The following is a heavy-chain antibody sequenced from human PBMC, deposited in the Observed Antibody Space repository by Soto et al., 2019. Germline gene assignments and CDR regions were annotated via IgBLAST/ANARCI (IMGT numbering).Heavy chain of an antibody. CDR2: IIPIFGIA. CDR3: AITRHVSTRSTDF. J-gene: IGHJ4*02. CDR1: GGTFSRYS. Sequence: SVRVSCKASGGTFSRYSITWVRQAPGHGLEWIGRIIPIFGIASYAQKFQGRVTITADESTSTAYMELSSLRSDDTAVYYCAITRHVSTRSTDFSCQGTLDTGSS. D-gene: IGHD5-12*01. V-gene: IGHV1-69*02.